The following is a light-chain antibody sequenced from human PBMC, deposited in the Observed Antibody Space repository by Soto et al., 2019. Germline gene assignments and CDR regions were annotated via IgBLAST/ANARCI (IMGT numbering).Light chain of an antibody. CDR2: DAS. CDR3: QQRSNWPPVIT. J-gene: IGKJ5*01. V-gene: IGKV3-11*01. CDR1: QSFSSY. Sequence: EIVLTQSPATLSLSPGERVTLSCRASQSFSSYLAWYQQKPGQAPRLLIYDASKRATGIPARFSCRGSGTEFTLTISSLEPEDFAVYYCQQRSNWPPVITFGQGTRLEIK.